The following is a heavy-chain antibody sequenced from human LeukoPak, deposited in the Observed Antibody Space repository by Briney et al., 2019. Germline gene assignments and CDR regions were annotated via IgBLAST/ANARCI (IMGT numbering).Heavy chain of an antibody. Sequence: GGSLRLSCAASGFTFSDYYMSWIRQAPGKGPEWVSYISSSGSTIYYADSVKGRFTISRDNAKNSLYLQMNSLRAEDTAVYYCAGSSWWYYYYYMDVWGKGTTVTVSS. CDR3: AGSSWWYYYYYMDV. CDR1: GFTFSDYY. CDR2: ISSSGSTI. J-gene: IGHJ6*03. V-gene: IGHV3-11*04. D-gene: IGHD6-13*01.